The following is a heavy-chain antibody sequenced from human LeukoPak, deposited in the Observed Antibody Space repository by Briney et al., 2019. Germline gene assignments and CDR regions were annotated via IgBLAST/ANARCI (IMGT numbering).Heavy chain of an antibody. J-gene: IGHJ4*02. CDR1: GFTFSSYS. CDR3: ARDSPRYCSSTSCYTDY. Sequence: GGSLRLSCAASGFTFSSYSMNWARQAPGKGLEWLSSISSSSYIYYADSVKGRFTISRDNAKNSLYLQMNSLRAEDTAVYYCARDSPRYCSSTSCYTDYWGQGTLVTVSS. D-gene: IGHD2-2*02. V-gene: IGHV3-21*01. CDR2: ISSSSYI.